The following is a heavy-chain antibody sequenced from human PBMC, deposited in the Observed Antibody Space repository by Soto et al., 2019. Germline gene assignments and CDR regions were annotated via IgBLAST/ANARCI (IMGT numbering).Heavy chain of an antibody. CDR1: GFTLSMSA. CDR2: ISDSGDRT. V-gene: IGHV3-23*01. D-gene: IGHD6-25*01. J-gene: IGHJ3*01. Sequence: GGSLRLSXASSGFTLSMSAVNWVRQAPGKGLEWVSYISDSGDRTYYADSVKGRFTTSRDRSKNTVSLQMDSLRAEDTAVYYCAKDRGIIIKAGDAFDVWGQGTKVTVSS. CDR3: AKDRGIIIKAGDAFDV.